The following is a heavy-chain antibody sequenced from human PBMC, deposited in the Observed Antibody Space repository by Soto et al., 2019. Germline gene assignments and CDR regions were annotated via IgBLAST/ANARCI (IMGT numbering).Heavy chain of an antibody. CDR2: ISGSGGST. CDR3: AKGRSYYYYYGVDV. CDR1: GFTFSSYA. J-gene: IGHJ6*02. V-gene: IGHV3-23*01. Sequence: GSLRLSCAASGFTFSSYAMSWVRQAPGKGLEWVSAISGSGGSTYYADSVKGRFTISRGNSKSTLYLQMNSLRAEDTALYYCAKGRSYYYYYGVDVWGQGTTVTVSS.